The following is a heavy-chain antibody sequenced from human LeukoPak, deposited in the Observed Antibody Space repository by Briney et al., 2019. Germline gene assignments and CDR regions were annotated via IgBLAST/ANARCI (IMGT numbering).Heavy chain of an antibody. CDR2: IYTSGNT. CDR1: GGSISSGSYC. Sequence: PSETLSLTCTVSGGSISSGSYCWSWIRQPAGKGLEWIGHIYTSGNTNYNPSLKSRVTISVDTSKNQFSLKLSSVTAADTAVYYCARLRGYSLGWFDPWGQGTLVTVSS. D-gene: IGHD5-18*01. J-gene: IGHJ5*02. CDR3: ARLRGYSLGWFDP. V-gene: IGHV4-61*09.